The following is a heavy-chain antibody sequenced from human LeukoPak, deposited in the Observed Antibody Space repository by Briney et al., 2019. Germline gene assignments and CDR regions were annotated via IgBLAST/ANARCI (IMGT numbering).Heavy chain of an antibody. J-gene: IGHJ6*02. D-gene: IGHD6-6*01. CDR1: GYTFTIYG. V-gene: IGHV1-18*01. CDR3: ARVPVAARNYYYYGMDV. CDR2: ISAYNGNT. Sequence: VASVTVSFTASGYTFTIYGISWVRQAPGQGLEWMGWISAYNGNTNYAQKLQGRVTMTTDTSTSTAYMELRSLRSDDTAVYYCARVPVAARNYYYYGMDVWGQGTTVTVSS.